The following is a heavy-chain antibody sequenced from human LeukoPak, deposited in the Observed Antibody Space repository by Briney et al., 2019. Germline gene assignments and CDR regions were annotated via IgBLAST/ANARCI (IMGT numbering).Heavy chain of an antibody. CDR3: AVLRGNNY. J-gene: IGHJ4*02. V-gene: IGHV3-7*01. D-gene: IGHD3-10*01. CDR2: IKQDGSEK. Sequence: GGSLRLSCAASGITFSSYMLTWVRQAPGKGLEWVANIKQDGSEKYYVDSVESRFSISRDNAKNSLYLQMNSLRVEDTAVYYCAVLRGNNYWGQGTLVTVSS. CDR1: GITFSSYM.